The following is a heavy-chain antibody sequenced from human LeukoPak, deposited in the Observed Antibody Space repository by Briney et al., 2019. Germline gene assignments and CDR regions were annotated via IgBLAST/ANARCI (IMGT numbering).Heavy chain of an antibody. J-gene: IGHJ4*02. CDR1: GYTFTGYY. V-gene: IGHV1-2*02. Sequence: GASVKVSCKASGYTFTGYYMHLVRQAPGQGLEWMGWINPNSGGTNYAQKFQGRVTMTRGTSISTAYMELSRLRSDDTAVYYCAPSSGWNPFDYWGQGTLVTVSS. CDR3: APSSGWNPFDY. D-gene: IGHD6-19*01. CDR2: INPNSGGT.